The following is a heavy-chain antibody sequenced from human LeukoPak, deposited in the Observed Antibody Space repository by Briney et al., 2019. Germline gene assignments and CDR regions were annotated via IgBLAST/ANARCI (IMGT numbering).Heavy chain of an antibody. V-gene: IGHV4-31*03. CDR3: ARGITMVRGAYDY. CDR1: GGSISSGGYY. J-gene: IGHJ4*02. D-gene: IGHD3-10*01. CDR2: IYYSGST. Sequence: SQTLSLTCTVSGGSISSGGYYWSWIRQHPGKGLEWIGYIYYSGSTYYNPSLKSRVTISVDTSKNQFSLKLSSVTAADTVVYYCARGITMVRGAYDYWGQGTLVTVSS.